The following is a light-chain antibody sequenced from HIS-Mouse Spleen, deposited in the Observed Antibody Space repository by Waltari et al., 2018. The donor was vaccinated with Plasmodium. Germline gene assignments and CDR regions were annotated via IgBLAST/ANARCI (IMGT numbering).Light chain of an antibody. V-gene: IGLV2-8*02. J-gene: IGLJ2*01. CDR3: SSYAGSNNLV. CDR1: SSDVGGYNY. CDR2: EVS. Sequence: QSALTQPPSASRSPGQSVTISCTGTSSDVGGYNYVSWYQQHPGNAPNLMIYEVSKRPSGVPDRFSGSKSGNTASLTVSGLQAEDEADYYCSSYAGSNNLVFGGGTKLTVL.